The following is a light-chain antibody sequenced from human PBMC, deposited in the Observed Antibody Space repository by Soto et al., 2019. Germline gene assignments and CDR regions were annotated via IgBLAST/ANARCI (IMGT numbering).Light chain of an antibody. Sequence: QSVLTQPASVSGSPGQSITISCAGTSGDIGGYNYVSWYQQHPGRAPKLVIYDVSNRPSGISHRFSGSKSGNTASLTISGLQAEDGAYYYCSSYTSSYTYVFGGGTKVTVL. CDR3: SSYTSSYTYV. J-gene: IGLJ1*01. V-gene: IGLV2-14*03. CDR2: DVS. CDR1: SGDIGGYNY.